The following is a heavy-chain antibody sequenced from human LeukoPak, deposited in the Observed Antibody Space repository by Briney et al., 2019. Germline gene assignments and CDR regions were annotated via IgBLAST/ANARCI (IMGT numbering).Heavy chain of an antibody. Sequence: GESLKIPCNASGYTFISQWDGGVRQIPGRGLEWVGIISPGDSDTRYSASFQGQVTISADKSITTASLQSNTLKASDTAIYFCARCHAYNYFFDSWGQGTVVTVSS. CDR2: ISPGDSDT. D-gene: IGHD5-24*01. CDR3: ARCHAYNYFFDS. V-gene: IGHV5-51*01. CDR1: GYTFISQW. J-gene: IGHJ4*02.